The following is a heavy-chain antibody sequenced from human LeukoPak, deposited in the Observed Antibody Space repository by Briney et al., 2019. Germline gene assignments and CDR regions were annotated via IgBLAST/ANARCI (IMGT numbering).Heavy chain of an antibody. D-gene: IGHD2-2*01. CDR3: AKDRSSKYYYYYYMDV. J-gene: IGHJ6*03. CDR2: IRYDGSNK. V-gene: IGHV3-30*02. CDR1: GFTFSSYG. Sequence: PGGSLRLSCAASGFTFSSYGMHWVRQAPGKGLEWVAFIRYDGSNKYYADSVEGRFTISRDNSKNTLYLQMNSLRAEDTAVYYCAKDRSSKYYYYYYMDVWGKGTTVTVSS.